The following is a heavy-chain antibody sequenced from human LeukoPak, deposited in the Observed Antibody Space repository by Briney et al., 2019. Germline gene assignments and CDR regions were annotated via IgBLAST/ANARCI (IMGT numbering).Heavy chain of an antibody. D-gene: IGHD1-26*01. CDR1: GYTFTSYY. Sequence: GASVKVSCKASGYTFTSYYMHWVRQAPGQGLEWVGIINPSGGSTSYAQKFQGRVTMTRDMSTSTVYMELSSLRSEDTAVYYCARLPVGATSWTDYWGQGTLVTVSS. CDR2: INPSGGST. J-gene: IGHJ4*02. V-gene: IGHV1-46*01. CDR3: ARLPVGATSWTDY.